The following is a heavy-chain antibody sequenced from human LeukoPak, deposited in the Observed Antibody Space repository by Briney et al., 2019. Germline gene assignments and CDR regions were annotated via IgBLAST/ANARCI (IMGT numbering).Heavy chain of an antibody. J-gene: IGHJ4*02. CDR3: ARESRAPEYYDSSGYYSLGY. V-gene: IGHV4-4*07. Sequence: NPSETLSLTCTVSGGSISIYYWSWIRQPAGKGLEWIGRIYTSGSTNYNPSLKSRVTMSVDTSKNQFSLKLSSVTAADTAVYYCARESRAPEYYDSSGYYSLGYWGQGTLVTVSS. CDR1: GGSISIYY. CDR2: IYTSGST. D-gene: IGHD3-22*01.